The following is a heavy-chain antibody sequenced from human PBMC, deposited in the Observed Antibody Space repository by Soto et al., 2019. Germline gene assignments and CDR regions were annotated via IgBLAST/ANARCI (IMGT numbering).Heavy chain of an antibody. CDR2: IHPDGGHT. CDR1: GYTFTNYY. V-gene: IGHV1-46*01. CDR3: ARGDNDY. Sequence: ASVKVSCKTSGYTFTNYYVQWVRQAPGQGLEWMGVIHPDGGHTTYSQKFQDRVTMTRGTFTSTIYMELSSLRSEDTAVYYCARGDNDYWGQGTLVTVSS. J-gene: IGHJ4*02.